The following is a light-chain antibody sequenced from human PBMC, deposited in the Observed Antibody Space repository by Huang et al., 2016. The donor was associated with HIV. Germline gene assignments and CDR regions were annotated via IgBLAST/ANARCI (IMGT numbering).Light chain of an antibody. CDR3: QQYYFSPRT. CDR1: QSILYNSNSQNY. J-gene: IGKJ3*01. Sequence: DIVMSQSPDYLPVSLGARATINCRSSQSILYNSNSQNYLAWYQQKAGQPPKLLVYGAATRASGVPDRYSGTGSGTDFTLTISSLQAEDVAVYYCQQYYFSPRTFGPGTKVDI. CDR2: GAA. V-gene: IGKV4-1*01.